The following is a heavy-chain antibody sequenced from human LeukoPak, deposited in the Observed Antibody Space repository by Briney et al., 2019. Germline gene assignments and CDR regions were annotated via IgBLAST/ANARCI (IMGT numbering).Heavy chain of an antibody. CDR1: GYSISSGYY. CDR2: LYHSGST. V-gene: IGHV4-38-2*02. J-gene: IGHJ6*03. CDR3: ARADYSSTWSHDYYYMDV. D-gene: IGHD6-13*01. Sequence: PSETLSLTCTVSGYSISSGYYRGCLRQPPGEGLGWVGSLYHSGSTYYNPSLKSRVTISVDTSKNQFSLKLSSVTAADTAVYYCARADYSSTWSHDYYYMDVWGKGTTVTVSS.